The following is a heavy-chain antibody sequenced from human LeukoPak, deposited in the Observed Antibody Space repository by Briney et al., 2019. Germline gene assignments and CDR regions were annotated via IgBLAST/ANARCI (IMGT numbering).Heavy chain of an antibody. Sequence: GGSLRLSCIASGFTFRDYDMHWVRQAPGKGLEWVAVIWHDGSNKYYADSVKGRFTISRDNSENTLYLQMNSLRVEDTALFYCARAGGSRYGYAFDVWGQGTLVTVSS. V-gene: IGHV3-33*01. J-gene: IGHJ3*01. CDR1: GFTFRDYD. CDR2: IWHDGSNK. D-gene: IGHD5-12*01. CDR3: ARAGGSRYGYAFDV.